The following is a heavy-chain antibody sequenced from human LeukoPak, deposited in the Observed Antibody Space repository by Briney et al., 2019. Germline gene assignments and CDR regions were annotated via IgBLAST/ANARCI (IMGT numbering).Heavy chain of an antibody. J-gene: IGHJ4*02. CDR1: GGSISSSSYY. Sequence: SETLSLTCTVSGGSISSSSYYWGWIRQPPGKGLEWIGSIYHSGSTYYNPSLKSRVTISVDTSKNQFSLKLSSVTAADTAVYYCARSGSLGDLDYFDYWGQGTLVTVSS. CDR2: IYHSGST. CDR3: ARSGSLGDLDYFDY. V-gene: IGHV4-39*07. D-gene: IGHD3-10*01.